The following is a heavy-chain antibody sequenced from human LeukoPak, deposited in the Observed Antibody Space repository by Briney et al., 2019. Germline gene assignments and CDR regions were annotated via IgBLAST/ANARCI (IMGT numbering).Heavy chain of an antibody. CDR1: GYTFTSYA. Sequence: ASVKVPCKASGYTFTSYAMNWVRQAPGQGLELMGWINTNTGNPTYAQGFTGRFVFSLDTSVSTAYLQISSLKAEDTAVYCCARDLRGDAFDIWGQGTMVTVSS. D-gene: IGHD5/OR15-5a*01. J-gene: IGHJ3*02. V-gene: IGHV7-4-1*02. CDR3: ARDLRGDAFDI. CDR2: INTNTGNP.